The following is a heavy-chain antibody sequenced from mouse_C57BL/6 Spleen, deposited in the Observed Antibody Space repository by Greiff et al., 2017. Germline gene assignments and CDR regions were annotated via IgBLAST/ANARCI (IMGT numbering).Heavy chain of an antibody. Sequence: EVKLVESGGGLVQSGRSLRLSCATSGFTFSDFYMEWVRQAPGKGLEWIAASRNKANDYTTEYSASVKGRFIVSRDTSQSILYLKMNALRAEDNAIDYCARDAREGYFDDWGTGTTVTVSS. V-gene: IGHV7-1*01. CDR3: ARDAREGYFDD. CDR2: SRNKANDYTT. J-gene: IGHJ1*03. CDR1: GFTFSDFY.